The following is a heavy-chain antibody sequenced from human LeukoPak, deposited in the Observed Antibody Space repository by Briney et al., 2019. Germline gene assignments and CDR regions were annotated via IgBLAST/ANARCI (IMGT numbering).Heavy chain of an antibody. CDR3: ARDRDHAFDY. J-gene: IGHJ4*02. CDR2: ISTYTGNT. D-gene: IGHD2-21*02. CDR1: AYTFTSNG. Sequence: ASVTVSSKAYAYTFTSNGISWVRQAPGQGLEWMGWISTYTGNTNYAQMFQGRVTMTTEKSTRIVYMELRSLRYEDTAIYYGARDRDHAFDYWGQGTLVTVSS. V-gene: IGHV1-18*04.